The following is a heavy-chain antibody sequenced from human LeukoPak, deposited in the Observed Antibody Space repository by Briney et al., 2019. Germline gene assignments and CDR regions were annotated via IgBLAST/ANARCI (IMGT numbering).Heavy chain of an antibody. V-gene: IGHV1-2*04. CDR3: ARAYSSSWYDYYYGMDV. D-gene: IGHD6-13*01. Sequence: ASVKVSCKASGYTFTGYYMHWVRQAPGQGLEWMGWINPNSGGTNYAQKFQGWATMTKDTSISTAYMELSRLRSDDTAVYYCARAYSSSWYDYYYGMDVWGQGTTVTVSS. CDR2: INPNSGGT. CDR1: GYTFTGYY. J-gene: IGHJ6*02.